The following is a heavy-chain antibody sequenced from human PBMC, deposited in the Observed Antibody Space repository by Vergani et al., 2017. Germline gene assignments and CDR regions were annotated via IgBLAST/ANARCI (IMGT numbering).Heavy chain of an antibody. V-gene: IGHV3-33*06. CDR1: GFTFSSYG. D-gene: IGHD3-3*01. Sequence: QVQLVESGGGVVQPGRSLRLSCAASGFTFSSYGMHWVRQAPGKGLEWVAVIWYDGSNKYYADSVKGRLTISRDNSKNPLYLQMNSLRAEDTAVYYCAKDSAIFGVVISYGMDVWGQGTTVTVSS. J-gene: IGHJ6*02. CDR3: AKDSAIFGVVISYGMDV. CDR2: IWYDGSNK.